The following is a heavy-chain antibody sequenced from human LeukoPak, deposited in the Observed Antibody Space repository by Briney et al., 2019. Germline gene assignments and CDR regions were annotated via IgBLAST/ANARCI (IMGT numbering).Heavy chain of an antibody. Sequence: GGSLRLSCAASGFTFSSYGMHWVRQAPGKGLEWVSALSGSGGSKYYADFVKGRFTICRDNSKNTLYLQMNSLRAEDTAVYYCAKDLPSVSGENYDFWSGYYYYYGMDVWGQGTTVTVPS. CDR1: GFTFSSYG. D-gene: IGHD3-3*01. J-gene: IGHJ6*02. CDR2: LSGSGGSK. CDR3: AKDLPSVSGENYDFWSGYYYYYGMDV. V-gene: IGHV3-23*01.